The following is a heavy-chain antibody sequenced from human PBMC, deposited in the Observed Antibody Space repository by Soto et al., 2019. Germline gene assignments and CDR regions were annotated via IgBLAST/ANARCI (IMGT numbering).Heavy chain of an antibody. CDR2: IIPILGIA. J-gene: IGHJ4*02. Sequence: QVQLVQSGAEVKKPGSSVKVSCKASGGTFSGYTISWVRQAPGQGLEWMGRIIPILGIANYAQKFQGRVTITADKSTSTAYMELSSLRSEDSAVYYCARAFGRPNCSGGSCYSDYFDYWGQGTLVTVSS. CDR1: GGTFSGYT. CDR3: ARAFGRPNCSGGSCYSDYFDY. D-gene: IGHD2-15*01. V-gene: IGHV1-69*02.